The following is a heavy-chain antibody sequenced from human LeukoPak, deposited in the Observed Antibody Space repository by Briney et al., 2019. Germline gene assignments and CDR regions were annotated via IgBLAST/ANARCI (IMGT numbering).Heavy chain of an antibody. CDR2: ISGSGGST. V-gene: IGHV3-23*01. CDR1: GFIFSSYT. CDR3: ANYGSGSYPNYYFDY. J-gene: IGHJ4*02. Sequence: PGGSLRLSCAASGFIFSSYTMSWVRQAPGKGLEWVSAISGSGGSTYYADSVKGRFTISRDNSKNTLYLQMNSLRAEDTAVYYCANYGSGSYPNYYFDYWGQGTLVTVSS. D-gene: IGHD3-10*01.